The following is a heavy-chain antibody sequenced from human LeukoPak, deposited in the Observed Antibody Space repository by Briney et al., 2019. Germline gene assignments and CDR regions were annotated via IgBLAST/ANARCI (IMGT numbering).Heavy chain of an antibody. V-gene: IGHV1-18*01. CDR3: ARQGTTVVTPPYSWFDP. CDR2: ISGYNGNT. J-gene: IGHJ5*02. D-gene: IGHD4-23*01. CDR1: GYTFTTYG. Sequence: GSVKVSCEASGYTFTTYGIGWVRQAPGLGLEWMGWISGYNGNTSYAQKFQGRVTMTRDTSTSTVYMELSSLRSEDTAVYYCARQGTTVVTPPYSWFDPWGQGTLVIVSS.